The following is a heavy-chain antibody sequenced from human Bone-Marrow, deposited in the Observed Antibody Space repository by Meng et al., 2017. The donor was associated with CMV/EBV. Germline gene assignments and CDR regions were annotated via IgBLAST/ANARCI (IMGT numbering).Heavy chain of an antibody. Sequence: VSSNSAAWNCIRQSPSRGLEWLGRTYYRSKWYNDYAVSVKSRITINPDTSKNQFSLQLNSVTPEDTAVYYCAREGIGYYYYGMDVWGQGTTVTVSS. CDR1: VSSNSAA. CDR3: AREGIGYYYYGMDV. CDR2: TYYRSKWYN. D-gene: IGHD3-10*01. J-gene: IGHJ6*02. V-gene: IGHV6-1*01.